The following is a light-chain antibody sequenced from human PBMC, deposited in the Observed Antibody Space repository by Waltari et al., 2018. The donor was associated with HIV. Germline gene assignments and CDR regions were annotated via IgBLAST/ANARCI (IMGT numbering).Light chain of an antibody. CDR1: QSVSSNS. CDR3: QHYGSSPWT. V-gene: IGKV3-20*01. Sequence: EIVLTQSPGTLSLSPGERATLSCRASQSVSSNSLAWYQQKPGQPPRFLIYGASSMAIGIPDRFSGSGSGTDFTLTISRLEPEDFAIYYCQHYGSSPWTFGQGTKVEIK. CDR2: GAS. J-gene: IGKJ1*01.